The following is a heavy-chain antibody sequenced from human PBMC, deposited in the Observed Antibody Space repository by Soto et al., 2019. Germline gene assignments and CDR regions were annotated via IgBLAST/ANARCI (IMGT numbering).Heavy chain of an antibody. D-gene: IGHD6-19*01. CDR1: GFTLSNTG. CDR3: AKDGGSSGWFNWFDP. Sequence: QVQLVESGGGVVQPGRSLRLSCVASGFTLSNTGMHWVRQAPGKGLEWVAMISHDGSNTYYGDSVKGRFTISRDNSWNTLYLQMDSLRPEDTSVYYCAKDGGSSGWFNWFDPWGQGTLVTVSS. CDR2: ISHDGSNT. J-gene: IGHJ5*02. V-gene: IGHV3-30*18.